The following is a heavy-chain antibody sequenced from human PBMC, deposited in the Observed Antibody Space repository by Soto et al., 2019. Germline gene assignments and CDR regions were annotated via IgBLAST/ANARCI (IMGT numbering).Heavy chain of an antibody. V-gene: IGHV3-23*01. CDR2: IGGSGGST. CDR1: GFTFSSYA. J-gene: IGHJ3*02. Sequence: EVQLLESGGGLVQPGGSLRLSCAASGFTFSSYAMSWVRQAPGKGLEWVSAIGGSGGSTYYADSVKGRFTISRDNSKNTLYLQMNSLRAEDTAVYYCAKDLPAAYDYIWGSYRYQPHDAFDIWGQGTMVTVSS. CDR3: AKDLPAAYDYIWGSYRYQPHDAFDI. D-gene: IGHD3-16*02.